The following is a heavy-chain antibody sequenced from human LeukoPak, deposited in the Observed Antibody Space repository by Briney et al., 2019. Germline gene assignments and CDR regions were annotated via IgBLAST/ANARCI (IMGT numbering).Heavy chain of an antibody. Sequence: SETLSLTCTVSGGSISSSSYYWGWIRQPPGKGLEWIGSIYYSGSTYYNPSFKSRVTISVDTSKNQFSLKLSSVTAADTAVYYCAREPSSGLVSDYWGQGTLVTVSS. CDR1: GGSISSSSYY. J-gene: IGHJ4*02. CDR3: AREPSSGLVSDY. V-gene: IGHV4-39*02. D-gene: IGHD6-19*01. CDR2: IYYSGST.